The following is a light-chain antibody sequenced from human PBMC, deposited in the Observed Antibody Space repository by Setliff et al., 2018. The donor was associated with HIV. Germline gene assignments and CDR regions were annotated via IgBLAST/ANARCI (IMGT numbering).Light chain of an antibody. V-gene: IGLV1-40*01. CDR1: SSNIGAGYD. Sequence: QSVLTQPPSVSGAPGQRVTISCTGSSSNIGAGYDVHWYQQLPGTAPKLLIYGNKFRPSGVPGRFSGSKSGTSASLAITGLQAEDEADYYCCSYAGSTTFDVFGTGTKVTVL. CDR3: CSYAGSTTFDV. J-gene: IGLJ1*01. CDR2: GNK.